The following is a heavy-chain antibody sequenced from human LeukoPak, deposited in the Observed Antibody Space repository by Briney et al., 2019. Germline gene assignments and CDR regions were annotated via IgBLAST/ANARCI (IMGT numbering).Heavy chain of an antibody. V-gene: IGHV3-23*01. CDR3: AKEPTPYSSEDY. D-gene: IGHD6-19*01. J-gene: IGHJ4*02. Sequence: PGGSLRLSCAASVFTLSSYSMMWVRQALWKGREWVSAISGSGGSTYYADSVKGRFTISRDNSKNTLYLQMNSLRAEDTAVYYCAKEPTPYSSEDYWGQGTLVTVSS. CDR1: VFTLSSYS. CDR2: ISGSGGST.